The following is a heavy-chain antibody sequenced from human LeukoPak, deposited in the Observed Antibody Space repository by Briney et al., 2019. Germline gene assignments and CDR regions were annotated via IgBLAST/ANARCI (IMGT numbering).Heavy chain of an antibody. CDR2: IRYDGSNK. Sequence: GGCLRLSCGASGFTFSSYGMLWVRQSPGKGLEWVAFIRYDGSNKYYADSVKGRFTISRDNSKNTLYVQMNSLRAEDTAVYYCAKEIWPTVTTPGWTYFDYWGQGTLVTVSS. V-gene: IGHV3-30*02. D-gene: IGHD4-17*01. CDR3: AKEIWPTVTTPGWTYFDY. J-gene: IGHJ4*02. CDR1: GFTFSSYG.